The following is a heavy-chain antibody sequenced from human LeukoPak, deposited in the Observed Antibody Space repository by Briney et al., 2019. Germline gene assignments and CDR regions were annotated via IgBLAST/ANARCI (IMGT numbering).Heavy chain of an antibody. CDR2: INPNSGGT. D-gene: IGHD3-10*01. CDR3: ARAQGYYGSGNDY. Sequence: ASVKVSCKASGYTFTGYYVHWVRQAPGQGLEWMGWINPNSGGTNYAQKFQGRVTMTRDTSISTAYMELSRLRSDDTAVYYCARAQGYYGSGNDYWGQGTLATVSS. V-gene: IGHV1-2*02. CDR1: GYTFTGYY. J-gene: IGHJ4*02.